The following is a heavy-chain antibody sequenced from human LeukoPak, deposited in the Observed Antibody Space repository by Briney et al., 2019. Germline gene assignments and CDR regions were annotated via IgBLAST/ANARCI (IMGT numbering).Heavy chain of an antibody. Sequence: SETLSLTCAVYGGSFSGYYWSWMRQPPGKGLEWIGYIYYSGSTNYNPSLKSRVTISVDTSKNQFSLKLSSVTAADTAVYYCARLNGIAARPRRGVEFDYWGQGTLVTVSS. J-gene: IGHJ4*02. CDR1: GGSFSGYY. D-gene: IGHD6-6*01. CDR2: IYYSGST. V-gene: IGHV4-59*08. CDR3: ARLNGIAARPRRGVEFDY.